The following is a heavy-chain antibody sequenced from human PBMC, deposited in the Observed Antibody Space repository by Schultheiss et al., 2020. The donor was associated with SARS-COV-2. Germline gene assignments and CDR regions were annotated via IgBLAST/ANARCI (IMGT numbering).Heavy chain of an antibody. CDR1: GFTVSSNY. CDR3: AKVSDCGGDCYLDY. D-gene: IGHD2-21*02. CDR2: IYSGGST. Sequence: GGSLRLSCAASGFTVSSNYMSWVRQAPGKGLEWVSVIYSGGSTYYADSVKGRFTISRDNSKNTLYLQMNSLRAEDTAVYYCAKVSDCGGDCYLDYWGQGTLVTVSS. V-gene: IGHV3-53*01. J-gene: IGHJ4*02.